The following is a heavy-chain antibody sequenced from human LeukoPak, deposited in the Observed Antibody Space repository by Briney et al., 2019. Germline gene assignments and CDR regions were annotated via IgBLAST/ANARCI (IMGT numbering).Heavy chain of an antibody. CDR2: IYYSGST. J-gene: IGHJ3*02. CDR3: AKMAIPGGNSAHAFDI. V-gene: IGHV4-59*01. CDR1: GGSISSYY. D-gene: IGHD4-23*01. Sequence: SETLSLTCTVSGGSISSYYWSWIRQPPGKGLEWIGYIYYSGSTNYNPSLKSRVTISVDTSKNQFSLKLSSVTAADTAVYYCAKMAIPGGNSAHAFDIWGQGTMVTVSS.